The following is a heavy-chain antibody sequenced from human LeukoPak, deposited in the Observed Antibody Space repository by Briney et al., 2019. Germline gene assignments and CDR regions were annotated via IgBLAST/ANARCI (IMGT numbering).Heavy chain of an antibody. CDR1: GHSFTKYY. CDR2: VSGSGST. V-gene: IGHV4-59*01. D-gene: IGHD3-22*01. Sequence: SETLSLTCTVSGHSFTKYYWNWIRQAPGKGLEWIGYVSGSGSTKYNPSLKSRVSMSADTSKNQLSLQLTSLSAADTAVYYCVRARGYFVPDSWGPGTLVTVSS. J-gene: IGHJ4*02. CDR3: VRARGYFVPDS.